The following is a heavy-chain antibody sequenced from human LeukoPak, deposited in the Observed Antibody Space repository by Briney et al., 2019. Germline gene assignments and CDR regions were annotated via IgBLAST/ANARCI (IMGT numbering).Heavy chain of an antibody. V-gene: IGHV3-7*03. CDR2: IKHDGSEK. CDR1: GFTFSSYA. Sequence: GGSLRLSCAASGFTFSSYAMSWVRQAPGKGLEWVASIKHDGSEKYYVDSVRGRFTISRDNTMNSLYLQMSSLRAEDTAVYFCARGGGLDVWGQGATVTVSS. CDR3: ARGGGLDV. D-gene: IGHD3-16*01. J-gene: IGHJ6*02.